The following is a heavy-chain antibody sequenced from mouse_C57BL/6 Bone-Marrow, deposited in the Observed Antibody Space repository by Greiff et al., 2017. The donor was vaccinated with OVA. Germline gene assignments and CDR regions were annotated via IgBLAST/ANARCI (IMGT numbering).Heavy chain of an antibody. CDR1: GYSITSGYY. CDR2: ISYDGSN. J-gene: IGHJ2*01. D-gene: IGHD1-1*01. V-gene: IGHV3-6*01. CDR3: ARAEGTVVAYYFDY. Sequence: EVKLVESGPGLVKPSQSLSLTCSVTGYSITSGYYWNWIRQFPGNKLEWMGYISYDGSNNYNPSLKNRISITRDTSKNQFFLKLNSVTTEDTATYYCARAEGTVVAYYFDYWGQGTTLTVSS.